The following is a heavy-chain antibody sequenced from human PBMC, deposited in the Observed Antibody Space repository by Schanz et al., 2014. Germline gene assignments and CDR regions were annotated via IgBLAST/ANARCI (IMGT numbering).Heavy chain of an antibody. J-gene: IGHJ6*02. V-gene: IGHV3-9*01. CDR3: TKDILPGGADV. D-gene: IGHD3-3*02. Sequence: EGQLVESGGVLVQPGRSLRLSCAGSGLTFRQYAIHWVRHAPGKGLEWVAGFSLDTDRIDYGDSVKGRFTVSWDNSKTSLHLQMTSLGPEDTALYYCTKDILPGGADVWGQGTTVTVSS. CDR1: GLTFRQYA. CDR2: FSLDTDRI.